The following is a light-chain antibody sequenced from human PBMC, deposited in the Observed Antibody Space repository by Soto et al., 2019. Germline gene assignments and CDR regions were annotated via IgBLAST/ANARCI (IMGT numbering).Light chain of an antibody. J-gene: IGLJ1*01. V-gene: IGLV1-40*01. Sequence: QSVLTQPPSVSGAPGQRVTISCTGSTSNIGTNYDVYWYQHLPGRAPKLLTYDNSNRPSGVPDRFSVSKSGMSASLAITGLQAEDEAHDYCQSDDHTLSGPVFGTGTKVPVL. CDR3: QSDDHTLSGPV. CDR1: TSNIGTNYD. CDR2: DNS.